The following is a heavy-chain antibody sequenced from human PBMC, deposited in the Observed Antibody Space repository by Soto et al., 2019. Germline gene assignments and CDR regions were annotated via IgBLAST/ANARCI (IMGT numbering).Heavy chain of an antibody. D-gene: IGHD6-19*01. CDR1: GDTFSSYA. V-gene: IGHV1-69*01. CDR3: ARDGIGRAVAGAHFDY. J-gene: IGHJ4*02. CDR2: IIPIFGTA. Sequence: QVQLVQSGAEVKRPGSSVKVSCKTFGDTFSSYAISWVRQAPGQGLEWMGGIIPIFGTANYAQKFQGRVTITADESTSTAYMELSSLRSEDTAVYYCARDGIGRAVAGAHFDYWGQGTLVTVSS.